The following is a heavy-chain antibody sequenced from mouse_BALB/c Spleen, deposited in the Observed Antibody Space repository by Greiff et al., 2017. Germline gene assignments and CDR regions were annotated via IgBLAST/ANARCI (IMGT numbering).Heavy chain of an antibody. D-gene: IGHD2-1*01. Sequence: EVMLVESGGGLVKPGGSLKLSCAASGFTFSSYAMSWVRQTPEKRLEWVASISSGGSTYYPDSVKGRFTISRDNARNILYLQMSSLRSEDTAMYYCARGTYGNYVGAMDYWGQGTSVTVSS. CDR1: GFTFSSYA. J-gene: IGHJ4*01. CDR3: ARGTYGNYVGAMDY. V-gene: IGHV5-6-5*01. CDR2: ISSGGST.